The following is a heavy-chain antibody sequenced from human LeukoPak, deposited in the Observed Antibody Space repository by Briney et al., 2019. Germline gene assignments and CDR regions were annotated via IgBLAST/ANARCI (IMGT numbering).Heavy chain of an antibody. CDR2: IYSSGST. J-gene: IGHJ6*03. CDR3: ARDDGKRNRNSWYKVYYYYYMDV. D-gene: IGHD6-13*01. CDR1: GGSMTNYY. Sequence: SETLSLTCTVSGGSMTNYYWSWIRQPAGKGLEWIGRIYSSGSTNFKSSLKSRVSMSVDTSTNQFSLNKSSVSAADSAVYYCARDDGKRNRNSWYKVYYYYYMDVWGKGTTVTVSS. V-gene: IGHV4-4*07.